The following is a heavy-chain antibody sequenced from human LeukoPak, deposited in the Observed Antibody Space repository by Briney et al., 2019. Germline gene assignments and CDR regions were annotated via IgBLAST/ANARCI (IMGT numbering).Heavy chain of an antibody. CDR2: IYSGGST. CDR1: GFTFSSHA. D-gene: IGHD1/OR15-1a*01. CDR3: ARDINKNYYYYMDV. V-gene: IGHV3-53*01. Sequence: GGSLRLSCAASGFTFSSHAMSWVRQAPGKGLERVSVIYSGGSTYYADSVKGRFTISRDNSKNTLYLQMNSLRAEDTAVYYCARDINKNYYYYMDVWGKGTTVTVSS. J-gene: IGHJ6*03.